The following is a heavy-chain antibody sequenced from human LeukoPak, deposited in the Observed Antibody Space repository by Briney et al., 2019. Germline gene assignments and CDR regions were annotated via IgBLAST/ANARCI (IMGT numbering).Heavy chain of an antibody. Sequence: PGGSLRLSCAASGFTFSSYSMNWVRQAPGKGLEWVSSISSSSNYIYYADSVKGRFTISRDNAKNSLYLQMNSLRAEDTAVYYCARDSPLPAAPVDYWGQGTLVTVSS. CDR1: GFTFSSYS. V-gene: IGHV3-21*01. J-gene: IGHJ4*02. CDR3: ARDSPLPAAPVDY. CDR2: ISSSSNYI. D-gene: IGHD2-2*01.